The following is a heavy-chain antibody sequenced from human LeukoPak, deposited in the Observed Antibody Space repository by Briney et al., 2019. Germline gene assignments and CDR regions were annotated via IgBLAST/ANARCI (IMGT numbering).Heavy chain of an antibody. V-gene: IGHV4-38-2*01. CDR1: GYSIRSGYY. D-gene: IGHD3-3*01. CDR2: IYHSGST. J-gene: IGHJ3*02. CDR3: ARSTTMFGVVWDAFDI. Sequence: SETLSLTCAVSGYSIRSGYYWGWIRQPPGKGLEWIGSIYHSGSTYYNPSLKSRVTISVDTSKNQFSLKLSSVTAADTAVYYCARSTTMFGVVWDAFDIWGQGTMVTVSS.